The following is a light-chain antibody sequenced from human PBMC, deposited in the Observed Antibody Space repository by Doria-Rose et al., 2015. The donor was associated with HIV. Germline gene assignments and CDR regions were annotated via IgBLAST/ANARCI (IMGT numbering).Light chain of an antibody. J-gene: IGLJ2*01. V-gene: IGLV1-40*01. CDR2: DNS. CDR1: SSNIGTGYD. Sequence: QAVVTQPPSVSGAPGQRVTISCTGTSSNIGTGYDVHWYQQLPGKAPKVLIYDNSNRPSGVPDRFSGSKSGTSVSLVITGLQAEDEADYYCQSYDNSLHSVVFGGGTRLTVL. CDR3: QSYDNSLHSVV.